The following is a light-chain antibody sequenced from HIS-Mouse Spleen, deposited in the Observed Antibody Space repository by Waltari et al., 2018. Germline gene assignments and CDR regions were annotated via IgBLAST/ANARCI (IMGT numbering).Light chain of an antibody. CDR3: QQYYSYPYT. Sequence: AIRMTQSPSSLSASTGDRVTITCRASQGISSYLDWYQQKPGKAPKLLIYAASTLQSGVPSRFSGSGSWTDFTLTISCLQSEDFATYYCQQYYSYPYTFGQGTKLEIK. J-gene: IGKJ2*01. CDR2: AAS. CDR1: QGISSY. V-gene: IGKV1-8*01.